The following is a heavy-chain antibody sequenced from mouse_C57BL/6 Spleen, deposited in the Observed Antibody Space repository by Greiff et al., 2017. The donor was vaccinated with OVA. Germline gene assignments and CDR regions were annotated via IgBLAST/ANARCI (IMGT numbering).Heavy chain of an antibody. V-gene: IGHV2-9*01. CDR1: GFSLTSYG. CDR2: IWGGGST. J-gene: IGHJ4*01. Sequence: VKLVESGPSLVAPSQSLSITCTVSGFSLTSYGVDWVRQPPGKGLEWLGVIWGGGSTNYNSALMSRLSISKDNSKSQVFLKMNSLQTDDTAMYYCAKHLHYYGSSYAMDYWGQGTSVTVSS. CDR3: AKHLHYYGSSYAMDY. D-gene: IGHD1-1*01.